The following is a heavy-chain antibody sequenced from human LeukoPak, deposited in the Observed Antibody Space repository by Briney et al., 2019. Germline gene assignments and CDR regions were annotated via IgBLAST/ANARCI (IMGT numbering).Heavy chain of an antibody. CDR1: GYSFTSYL. CDR3: ARGLLSGDLGAFDI. J-gene: IGHJ3*02. CDR2: IHPGDSSA. Sequence: GESLKISCKASGYSFTSYLIAWVRQMPGKGLEWMGIIHPGDSSARYSPSFQGQVTVSADKSISAAYLQWSSLKASDTAMYYCARGLLSGDLGAFDIWGQGTMVTVSS. D-gene: IGHD7-27*01. V-gene: IGHV5-51*01.